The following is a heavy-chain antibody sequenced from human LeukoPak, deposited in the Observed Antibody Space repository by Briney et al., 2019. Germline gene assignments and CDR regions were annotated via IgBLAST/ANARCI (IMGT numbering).Heavy chain of an antibody. CDR2: ISSGSNYI. CDR3: ARNPPGGYYYMVV. J-gene: IGHJ6*03. D-gene: IGHD3-16*01. Sequence: GGSLRLSCAASGFTFSTYGMNWVRQAPGKGLEWVSSISSGSNYIYYADSVKGRFTISRDNAKNSLYLQMNSLRADDMAVYYCARNPPGGYYYMVVWGKGTTVTVSS. V-gene: IGHV3-21*01. CDR1: GFTFSTYG.